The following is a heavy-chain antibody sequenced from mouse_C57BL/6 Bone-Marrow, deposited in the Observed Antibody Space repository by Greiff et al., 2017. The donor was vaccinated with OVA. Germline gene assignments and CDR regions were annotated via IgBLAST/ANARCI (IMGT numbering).Heavy chain of an antibody. J-gene: IGHJ2*01. Sequence: QVQLQQPGAELVNPGASVKLSCKASGYTFTSYWMHWVKQRPGQGLEWIGMIHPNSGSTNYNEKFKSKATLTVDKSSSTAYMQLSSLTSEDSAVYYCAREGGYPYYFDYWGQGTTLTVSS. V-gene: IGHV1-64*01. CDR2: IHPNSGST. CDR1: GYTFTSYW. CDR3: AREGGYPYYFDY. D-gene: IGHD2-2*01.